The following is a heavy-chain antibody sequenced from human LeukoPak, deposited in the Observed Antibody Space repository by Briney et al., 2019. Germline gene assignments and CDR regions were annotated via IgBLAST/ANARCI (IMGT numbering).Heavy chain of an antibody. CDR1: GYTLTELS. Sequence: ASVKVSCKVSGYTLTELSMHWVRQAPGKGLEWMGGFDPEDGETIYAQKFQGRVTMTEDTSTDTAYMELRSLRSDDTAVYYCARGVDTAMVNAFDIWGQGTMVTVSS. CDR3: ARGVDTAMVNAFDI. D-gene: IGHD5-18*01. CDR2: FDPEDGET. J-gene: IGHJ3*02. V-gene: IGHV1-24*01.